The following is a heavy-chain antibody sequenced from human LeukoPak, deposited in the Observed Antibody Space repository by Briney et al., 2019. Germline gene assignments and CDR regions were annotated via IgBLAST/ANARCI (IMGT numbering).Heavy chain of an antibody. CDR1: GGSISSSSYY. CDR3: AGSSSPGVFDF. CDR2: IYYSGST. V-gene: IGHV4-39*07. Sequence: SETLSLTCTVSGGSISSSSYYWGWIRQPPGKGLEWIGSIYYSGSTYYNPSLKSRVTISVDTSKNQFSLKLSSVTAADTAVYYCAGSSSPGVFDFWGQGTLVTVSS. J-gene: IGHJ4*02. D-gene: IGHD6-6*01.